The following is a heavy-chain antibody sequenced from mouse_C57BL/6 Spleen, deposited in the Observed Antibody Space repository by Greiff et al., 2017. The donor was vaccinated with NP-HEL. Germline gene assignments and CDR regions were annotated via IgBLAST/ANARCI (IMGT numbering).Heavy chain of an antibody. J-gene: IGHJ2*01. V-gene: IGHV5-17*01. CDR1: GFTFSDYG. D-gene: IGHD2-5*01. Sequence: EVKVEESGGGLVKPGGSLKLSCAASGFTFSDYGMHWVRQAPEKGLEWVAYISSGSSTIYYADTVKGRFTISRDNAKNTLFLQMTSLRSEDTAMYYCARHGSNYDYWGQGTTLTVSS. CDR2: ISSGSSTI. CDR3: ARHGSNYDY.